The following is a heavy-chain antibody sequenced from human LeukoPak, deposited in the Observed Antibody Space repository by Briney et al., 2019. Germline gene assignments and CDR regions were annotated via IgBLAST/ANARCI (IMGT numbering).Heavy chain of an antibody. V-gene: IGHV4-59*12. J-gene: IGHJ4*02. Sequence: SETLSLTCTVSGGSISSYYWSWIREPPGKGLEWIGYIYYSGSTNYNPSLKSRVTMSVDTSKNQFSLKLSSVTAADTAVYYCARGRYCSADICSGGDAFDIWGQGTLVTVSS. CDR2: IYYSGST. CDR3: ARGRYCSADICSGGDAFDI. D-gene: IGHD2-15*01. CDR1: GGSISSYY.